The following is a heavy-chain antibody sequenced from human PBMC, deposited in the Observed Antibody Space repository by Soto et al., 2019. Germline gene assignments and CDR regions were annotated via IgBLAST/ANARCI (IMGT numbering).Heavy chain of an antibody. CDR3: ASRFGSSWLDY. CDR2: ISSSSSHI. J-gene: IGHJ4*02. D-gene: IGHD6-13*01. CDR1: GFTFSTYS. Sequence: EVPLVESGGGLVQPGGSLRLSCAASGFTFSTYSMNWVRQAPGRGLEWVSSISSSSSHIYYADSVKGRFTISRDNAKNSLYLQMNSLRAEDTAVYYCASRFGSSWLDYWGQGTLVTVSS. V-gene: IGHV3-21*01.